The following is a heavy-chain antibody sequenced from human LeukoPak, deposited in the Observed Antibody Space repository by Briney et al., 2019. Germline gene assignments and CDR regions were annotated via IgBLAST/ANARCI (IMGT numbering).Heavy chain of an antibody. D-gene: IGHD6-19*01. CDR3: ARGPGYSSGWYVLSVDY. V-gene: IGHV3-30-3*01. CDR1: GFPFSSYA. Sequence: GSLGLSCAASGFPFSSYAMHWVRQAPGKGLEWVAVISYDGSIKYYADSVKGRFTTSRDNSKNMLYLQMNSLSAEDTAVYYCARGPGYSSGWYVLSVDYWGQGTLVTVSS. J-gene: IGHJ4*02. CDR2: ISYDGSIK.